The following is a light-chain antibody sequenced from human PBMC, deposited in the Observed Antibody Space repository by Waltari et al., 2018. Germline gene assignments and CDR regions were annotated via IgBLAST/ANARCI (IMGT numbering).Light chain of an antibody. CDR3: MQSIHWPWT. J-gene: IGKJ1*01. V-gene: IGKV2-30*02. Sequence: DVVMTQSPLSLPVTLGQPASISGKSSQSLVHSDGNTYLNWFHQRPGQSPRRLIYKVSNRDSGVPDRFSGSGSGTDFTLKISRVEAEDVGVYYCMQSIHWPWTFGQGTKVEIK. CDR2: KVS. CDR1: QSLVHSDGNTY.